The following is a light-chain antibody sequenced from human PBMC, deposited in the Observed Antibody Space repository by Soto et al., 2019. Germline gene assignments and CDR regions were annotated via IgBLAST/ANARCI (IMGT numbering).Light chain of an antibody. CDR3: QQYGSSPWT. V-gene: IGKV3-20*01. Sequence: EIVLTQSPGTLSLSPGDTATLSCQASQTGSTSLSWYQQKPGQPPRLLIYGASTRATGIPARFSGSGSGTEFTLTISKLEPEDFAVYYCQQYGSSPWTFGQGTKVDIK. CDR2: GAS. CDR1: QTGSTS. J-gene: IGKJ1*01.